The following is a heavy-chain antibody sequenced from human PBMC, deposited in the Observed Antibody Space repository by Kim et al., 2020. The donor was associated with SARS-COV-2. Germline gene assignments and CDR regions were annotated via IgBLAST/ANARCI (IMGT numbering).Heavy chain of an antibody. CDR2: IYSGGST. D-gene: IGHD3-22*01. CDR1: GFTVSSNY. J-gene: IGHJ4*02. CDR3: ASSGGLYYYDSSGYNDY. Sequence: GGSLRLSCAASGFTVSSNYMSWVRQAPGKGLEWVSVIYSGGSTYYADSVKGRFTISRHNSKNTLYLQMNSLRAEDTAVYYCASSGGLYYYDSSGYNDYWGQGTLVTVSS. V-gene: IGHV3-53*04.